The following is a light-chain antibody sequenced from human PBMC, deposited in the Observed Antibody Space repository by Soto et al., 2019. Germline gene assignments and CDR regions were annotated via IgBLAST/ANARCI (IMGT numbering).Light chain of an antibody. CDR3: QKDGSSPLT. J-gene: IGKJ4*01. Sequence: EIVLTQSPGTLSLSPGERATLSCRASQSVNNNYLAWYQQKPGQAPRLLIYGASRRATGIPDKFSGSGSGTDLTLSISRLEPEDFAVYSCQKDGSSPLTFGRGTKVETK. V-gene: IGKV3-20*01. CDR1: QSVNNNY. CDR2: GAS.